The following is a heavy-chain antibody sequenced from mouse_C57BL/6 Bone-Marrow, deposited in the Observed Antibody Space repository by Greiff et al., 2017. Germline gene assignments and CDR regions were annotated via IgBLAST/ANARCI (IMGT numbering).Heavy chain of an antibody. V-gene: IGHV1-55*01. Sequence: QVQLQQPGAELVKPGASVKMSCKASGYTFTSYWITWVKQRPGQGLEWIGDIYPGSGSTNYNEKFKSKATLTVDTSSSTAYMQLSSLTSEDSAVYYYARENLFITTVGYAMDYWGQGTSVTVSS. CDR1: GYTFTSYW. CDR3: ARENLFITTVGYAMDY. J-gene: IGHJ4*01. CDR2: IYPGSGST. D-gene: IGHD1-1*01.